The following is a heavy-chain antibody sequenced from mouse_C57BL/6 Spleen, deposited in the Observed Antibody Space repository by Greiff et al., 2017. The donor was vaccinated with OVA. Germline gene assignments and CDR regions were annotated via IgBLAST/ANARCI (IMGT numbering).Heavy chain of an antibody. CDR2: ISSGGSYT. V-gene: IGHV5-6*01. CDR3: ARHGYY. J-gene: IGHJ4*01. Sequence: EVQGVESGGDLVKPGGSLKLSCAASGFTFSSYGMSWVRQTPDKRLEWVATISSGGSYTYYPDSVKGRFTISRDNAKNTLYLQMSSLKSEDTAMYYCARHGYYWGQGTSVTVSS. CDR1: GFTFSSYG.